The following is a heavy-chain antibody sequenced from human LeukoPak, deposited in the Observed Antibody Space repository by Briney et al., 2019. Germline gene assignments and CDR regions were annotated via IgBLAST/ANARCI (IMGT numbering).Heavy chain of an antibody. V-gene: IGHV1-8*01. CDR3: ARRNDYGDFVTFDY. J-gene: IGHJ4*02. CDR2: MNPNSGNT. CDR1: GYTFTSYD. Sequence: ASVKVSCKASGYTFTSYDINWVRQATGQGLEWMGWMNPNSGNTGYAQKFQGRVTMTWHTSISTAYMELSSLRSEDTAVYYCARRNDYGDFVTFDYWGQGTLVTVSS. D-gene: IGHD4-17*01.